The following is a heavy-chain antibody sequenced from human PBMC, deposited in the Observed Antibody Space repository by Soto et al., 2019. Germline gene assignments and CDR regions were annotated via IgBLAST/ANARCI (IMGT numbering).Heavy chain of an antibody. Sequence: GGSLRLSCAASGFTFSSYAMHWVRQAPGKGLEWVAVISYDGSNKYYADSVKGRFTISRDNSKNTLYLQMNSLRAEDTAVYYCARDLYDSSGYYYGALYYYYSMDVWGQGTTVTVSS. CDR2: ISYDGSNK. D-gene: IGHD3-22*01. CDR1: GFTFSSYA. J-gene: IGHJ6*02. CDR3: ARDLYDSSGYYYGALYYYYSMDV. V-gene: IGHV3-30-3*01.